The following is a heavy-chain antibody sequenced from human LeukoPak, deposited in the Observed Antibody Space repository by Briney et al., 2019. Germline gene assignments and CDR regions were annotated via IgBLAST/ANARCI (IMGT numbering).Heavy chain of an antibody. CDR2: IYYSGST. D-gene: IGHD5-12*01. J-gene: IGHJ4*02. CDR3: ARHVTGFYVDIVATGPYFDY. CDR1: GGSISSSSYY. V-gene: IGHV4-39*01. Sequence: PSETLSLTCTVSGGSISSSSYYWGWIRQPPGKGLEWIGSIYYSGSTYYNPSLKSRVTISVDTSKNQFSLKLSSVTAADTAVYYCARHVTGFYVDIVATGPYFDYWGQGTLVTVSS.